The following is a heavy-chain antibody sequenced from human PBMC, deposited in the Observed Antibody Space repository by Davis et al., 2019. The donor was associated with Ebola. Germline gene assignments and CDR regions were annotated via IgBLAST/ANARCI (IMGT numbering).Heavy chain of an antibody. V-gene: IGHV1-18*04. D-gene: IGHD3-22*01. CDR1: GYTFTSYG. J-gene: IGHJ6*03. CDR2: ISAYNGNT. CDR3: ARSYYYDSSGYYYGSYYYYYMDV. Sequence: ASVKVSCKASGYTFTSYGISWVRQAPGQGLEWMGWISAYNGNTNYAQKLQGRVTMTTDTSTSTAYMELRSLRSDDTAVYYCARSYYYDSSGYYYGSYYYYYMDVWGKGTTVTVSS.